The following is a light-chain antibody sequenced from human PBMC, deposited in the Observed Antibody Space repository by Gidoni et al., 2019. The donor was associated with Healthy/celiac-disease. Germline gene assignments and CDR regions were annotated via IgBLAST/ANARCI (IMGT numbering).Light chain of an antibody. J-gene: IGLJ2*01. Sequence: SYDLTQPLSVSVPLGQTASITCGGNNIGSKNAPWYQQKPGQAPVLVIYRDSNRPSGIPERFSGSNSGNTATLTISRAQAGDEADYYCQVWDSSTACVVFGGGTKLTVL. CDR3: QVWDSSTACVV. CDR1: NIGSKN. V-gene: IGLV3-9*01. CDR2: RDS.